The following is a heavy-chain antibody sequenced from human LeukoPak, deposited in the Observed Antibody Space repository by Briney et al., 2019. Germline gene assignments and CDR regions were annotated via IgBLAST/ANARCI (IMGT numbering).Heavy chain of an antibody. D-gene: IGHD1-7*01. CDR3: AIGVNFAFDG. Sequence: PGGSLRLSCTASGFILSDSGFDWVRQAPGKGLEWVAFLRYGGRSKYYLEDVKGRFTISRDNSKNTVYLQMDSLRPEDTAMYYCAIGVNFAFDGWGQGAMVTVSS. J-gene: IGHJ4*02. CDR1: GFILSDSG. CDR2: LRYGGRSK. V-gene: IGHV3-30*02.